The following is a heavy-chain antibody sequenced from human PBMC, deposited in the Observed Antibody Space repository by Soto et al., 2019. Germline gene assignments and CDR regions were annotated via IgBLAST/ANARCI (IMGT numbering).Heavy chain of an antibody. CDR2: IYYSGST. Sequence: SETLSLTCTVSGGSISSYYWSWIRQPPGKGLEWIGYIYYSGSTNYNPSLKSRVTISVDTSKNQFSLKLSSVTAADTAVYYCARVRYYDILGWFDPWGQGTLVTVSS. D-gene: IGHD3-9*01. CDR3: ARVRYYDILGWFDP. J-gene: IGHJ5*02. V-gene: IGHV4-59*01. CDR1: GGSISSYY.